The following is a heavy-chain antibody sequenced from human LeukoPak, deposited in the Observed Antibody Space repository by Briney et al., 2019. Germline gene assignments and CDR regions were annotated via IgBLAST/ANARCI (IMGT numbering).Heavy chain of an antibody. J-gene: IGHJ4*02. D-gene: IGHD3-16*02. V-gene: IGHV1-2*02. CDR1: GYTFTGYY. CDR3: AKDDISQLRVGELSPWGVFDY. CDR2: INPNSGGT. Sequence: GASVKVSCKAFGYTFTGYYIHWLRQAPGRGLEWMGWINPNSGGTDSAQKFQGRVTMTRDTSISTAYMELSSLRSDDTAVYYCAKDDISQLRVGELSPWGVFDYWGQGTLVTVSS.